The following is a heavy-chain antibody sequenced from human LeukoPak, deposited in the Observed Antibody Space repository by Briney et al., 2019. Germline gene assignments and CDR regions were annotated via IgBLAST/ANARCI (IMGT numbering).Heavy chain of an antibody. J-gene: IGHJ4*02. CDR1: GYFISSGFY. Sequence: SETLSLTCTVSGYFISSGFYWGWIRQSPGKGLEWIGVIHHSGATYYTPSLKSRVTVLVDTSKNQFSLKLSSVTAADTAVYYCARVAPSGSGNYYSFDYWGQGTLSPSPQ. CDR3: ARVAPSGSGNYYSFDY. CDR2: IHHSGAT. D-gene: IGHD3-10*01. V-gene: IGHV4-38-2*02.